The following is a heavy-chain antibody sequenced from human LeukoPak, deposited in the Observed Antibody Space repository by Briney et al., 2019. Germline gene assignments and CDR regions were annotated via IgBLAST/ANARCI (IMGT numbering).Heavy chain of an antibody. J-gene: IGHJ4*02. CDR1: GGSISSGGYS. D-gene: IGHD3-10*01. V-gene: IGHV4-30-2*01. CDR2: IYHSGST. Sequence: SETLSLTCAVSGGSISSGGYSWSWIRQPPGKGLEWIGYIYHSGSTYYNPSLKSRVTISVDRSKNQFSLKLSSVTAADTAVYYCASSSGGGYFDYWGQGTLSPSPQ. CDR3: ASSSGGGYFDY.